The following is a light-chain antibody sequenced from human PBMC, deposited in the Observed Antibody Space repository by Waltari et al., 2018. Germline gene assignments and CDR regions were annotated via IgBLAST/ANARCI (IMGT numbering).Light chain of an antibody. V-gene: IGKV3-20*01. CDR2: GAA. Sequence: IVLTQSPGTVSLSPGARATLSCRASQSVRNRFLAWYQQQPGQAPRLLIYGAASRATGIPDRFSGSGSGTDFTLTINRLEPEDFAVYFCHQYDTSPYGFGQGTKVDI. CDR3: HQYDTSPYG. CDR1: QSVRNRF. J-gene: IGKJ2*03.